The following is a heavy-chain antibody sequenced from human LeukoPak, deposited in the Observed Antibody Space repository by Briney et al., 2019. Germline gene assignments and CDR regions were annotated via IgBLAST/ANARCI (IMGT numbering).Heavy chain of an antibody. V-gene: IGHV3-23*01. J-gene: IGHJ4*02. Sequence: GGSLRLSCAASGFTFSTYAMSWVRQAPGKGLEWVSEVSGSGDNTDYADSVKGRFTISRDNSKNTLYLQMSSLRAEDTAVYYCARGEGLLNWGQGTLVTVSS. CDR1: GFTFSTYA. CDR3: ARGEGLLN. CDR2: VSGSGDNT.